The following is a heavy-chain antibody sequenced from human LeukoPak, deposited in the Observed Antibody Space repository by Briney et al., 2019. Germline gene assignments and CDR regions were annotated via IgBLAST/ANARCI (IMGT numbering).Heavy chain of an antibody. CDR3: AKASAMIVTSYIDY. J-gene: IGHJ4*02. CDR2: ISGSGGST. CDR1: GFTFSSYG. D-gene: IGHD3-22*01. Sequence: GGTLRLSCAASGFTFSSYGMSWVRQAPGKGLEWVSAISGSGGSTYYADSVKGRFTISRDNSKNTLYLQMNSLRAEDTAVYYCAKASAMIVTSYIDYWGQGTLVTVSS. V-gene: IGHV3-23*01.